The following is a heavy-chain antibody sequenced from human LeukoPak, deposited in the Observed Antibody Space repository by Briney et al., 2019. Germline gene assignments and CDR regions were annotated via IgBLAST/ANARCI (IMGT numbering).Heavy chain of an antibody. D-gene: IGHD2-21*01. V-gene: IGHV1-46*01. CDR3: ARGAWQFNQVAWFDP. Sequence: ASVKVSCKASGYTFTTYHLHWVRQAPGQGLEWMGMIDPTGGSTTYAQTFKGRVTMTRDTSTSTVYMELSSLRSQDTAVYYCARGAWQFNQVAWFDPWGQGTLVTVSS. CDR1: GYTFTTYH. J-gene: IGHJ5*02. CDR2: IDPTGGST.